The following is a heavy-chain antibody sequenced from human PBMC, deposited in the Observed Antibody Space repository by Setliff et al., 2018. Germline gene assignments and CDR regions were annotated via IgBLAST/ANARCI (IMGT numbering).Heavy chain of an antibody. CDR3: AREQWLDPPGYYYMDV. D-gene: IGHD6-19*01. V-gene: IGHV1-46*01. J-gene: IGHJ6*03. Sequence: VASVKVSCKASGGTFSSYAISWVRQAPGQGLEWMGIINPSGGSTSYAQKFQGRVTMTRDTSTSTVYMELSSLRSEDMAVYYCAREQWLDPPGYYYMDVWAKGTTVTVSS. CDR1: GGTFSSYA. CDR2: INPSGGST.